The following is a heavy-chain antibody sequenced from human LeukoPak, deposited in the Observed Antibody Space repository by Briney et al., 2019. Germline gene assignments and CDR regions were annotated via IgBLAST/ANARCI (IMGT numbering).Heavy chain of an antibody. CDR2: IYYSGST. CDR3: TRVHYSGSGLSSYFDY. J-gene: IGHJ4*02. V-gene: IGHV4-59*01. Sequence: PSETLSLTCTVSGGSFSNYYWSWVRQSPGKGLEWIGYIYYSGSTNYNPSLKSRVTISVDTSKNQFSLNLRTVTSADTAVYYCTRVHYSGSGLSSYFDYWGQGTLVTVSS. D-gene: IGHD3-10*01. CDR1: GGSFSNYY.